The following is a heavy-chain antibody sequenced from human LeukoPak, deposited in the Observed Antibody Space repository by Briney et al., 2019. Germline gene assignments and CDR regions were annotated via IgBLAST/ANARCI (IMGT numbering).Heavy chain of an antibody. V-gene: IGHV3-74*01. J-gene: IGHJ6*02. CDR2: IVSDGSDT. CDR3: AKRAITMVRGVRYYYGMDV. Sequence: GGSLRLSCAASGFTFSHYWMVWVRHTPAKGLVWVSYIVSDGSDTRYADSVKGRFTFSRDNSKNTLYLQMSTLRAEDTAVYYCAKRAITMVRGVRYYYGMDVWGQGTTVTVSS. D-gene: IGHD3-10*01. CDR1: GFTFSHYW.